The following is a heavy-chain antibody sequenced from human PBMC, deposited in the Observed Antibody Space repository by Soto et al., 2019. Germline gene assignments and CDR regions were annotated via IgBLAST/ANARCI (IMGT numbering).Heavy chain of an antibody. CDR1: GYSFMSYW. CDR3: ARIIGYCRNNDCSWTFDI. CDR2: FYPGDSTS. V-gene: IGHV5-51*01. D-gene: IGHD2-2*03. Sequence: PGGSLKISCKTSGYSFMSYWVAWVRQKPGKGLEWMGTFYPGDSTSTYSPSFQGQVTISVDKSISTAYLHLSSLKASDTAMYYCARIIGYCRNNDCSWTFDIWGQGTTVTVSS. J-gene: IGHJ3*02.